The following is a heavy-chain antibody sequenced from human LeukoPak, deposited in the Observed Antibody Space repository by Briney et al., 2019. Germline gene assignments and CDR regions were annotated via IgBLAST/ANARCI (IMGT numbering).Heavy chain of an antibody. D-gene: IGHD3-10*01. CDR2: IYSGGST. V-gene: IGHV3-66*04. CDR1: GFTVSGNY. J-gene: IGHJ4*02. Sequence: PGGSLRLSCAASGFTVSGNYMSWVRQAPGKGLEWVSVIYSGGSTFYADSVKGRFTISRDNSKNTLYLQMNSLRAEDTAVYYCARLDRMVRGVTDYWGQGTLVTVSS. CDR3: ARLDRMVRGVTDY.